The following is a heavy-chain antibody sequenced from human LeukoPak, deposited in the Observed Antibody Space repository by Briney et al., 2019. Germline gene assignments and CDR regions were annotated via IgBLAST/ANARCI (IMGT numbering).Heavy chain of an antibody. CDR2: ISGSSSHI. CDR3: AKALATRHMDV. Sequence: GGSLRLSCEASGFTFSDYYMSWIRQAPGKGLEWISYISGSSSHINYADSVKGRFTISRDNAKNSLYLQMSSLRAEDTAVYYCAKALATRHMDVWGQGTTVTVSS. J-gene: IGHJ6*02. V-gene: IGHV3-11*06. CDR1: GFTFSDYY.